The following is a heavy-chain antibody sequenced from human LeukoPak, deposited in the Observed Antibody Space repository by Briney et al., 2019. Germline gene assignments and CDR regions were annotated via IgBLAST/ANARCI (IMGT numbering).Heavy chain of an antibody. Sequence: SETLSLTCAVYGGSFSGYYWSWIRQPPGKGLEWIGEINHSGSTNYNPSLKSRVTISVDTSKNQFSLKLSSVTAADTAVYYCARDAHHYGDPSPFDYWGQGTLVTVSS. CDR2: INHSGST. CDR1: GGSFSGYY. CDR3: ARDAHHYGDPSPFDY. V-gene: IGHV4-34*01. J-gene: IGHJ4*02. D-gene: IGHD4-17*01.